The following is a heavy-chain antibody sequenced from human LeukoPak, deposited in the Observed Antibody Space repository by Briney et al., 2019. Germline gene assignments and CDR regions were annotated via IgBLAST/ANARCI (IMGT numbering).Heavy chain of an antibody. CDR2: INHSGST. CDR1: GGSFSGYY. V-gene: IGHV4-34*01. D-gene: IGHD1-26*01. Sequence: SETLSLTCAVYGGSFSGYYWSWIRQPPGKGLEWIGEINHSGSTNYNPSLKSRVTISVDTSKNQFSLKLSSVTAADTAVYYRARGIFLLVGALIFDYWGQGTLVTVSS. J-gene: IGHJ4*02. CDR3: ARGIFLLVGALIFDY.